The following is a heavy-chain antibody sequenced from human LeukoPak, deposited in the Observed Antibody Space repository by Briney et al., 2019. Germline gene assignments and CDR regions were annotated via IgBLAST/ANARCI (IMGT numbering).Heavy chain of an antibody. CDR2: IYQSGST. V-gene: IGHV4-38-2*02. CDR1: GYSISSGYY. Sequence: SETLSLTCTVSGYSISSGYYWGWIRQPPGKGLEWIGSIYQSGSTYYNPSLKSRVTISVDTSKNQFSLKLSSVTAADTAVYYCARRGIDGYCSSTSCNIARYFQHWGQGTLVTVSS. J-gene: IGHJ1*01. D-gene: IGHD2-2*02. CDR3: ARRGIDGYCSSTSCNIARYFQH.